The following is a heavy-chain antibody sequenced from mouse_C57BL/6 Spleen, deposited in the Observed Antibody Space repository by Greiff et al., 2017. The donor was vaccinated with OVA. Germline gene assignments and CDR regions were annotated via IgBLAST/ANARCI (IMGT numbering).Heavy chain of an antibody. CDR1: GFNIKDYY. V-gene: IGHV14-2*01. J-gene: IGHJ4*01. CDR2: IDPEDGET. D-gene: IGHD2-2*01. CDR3: ARSGYGYDYYAMDY. Sequence: VQLKQSGAELVKPGASVKLSCTASGFNIKDYYMHWVKQRTEQGLEWIGRIDPEDGETKYAPKFPGKATITVDTSSNTAYLQLSSLTSEVTAVYYGARSGYGYDYYAMDYWGQGTSVTVSS.